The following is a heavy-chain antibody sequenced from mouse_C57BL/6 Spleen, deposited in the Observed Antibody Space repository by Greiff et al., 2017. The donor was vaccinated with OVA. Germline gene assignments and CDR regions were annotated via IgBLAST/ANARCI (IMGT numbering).Heavy chain of an antibody. V-gene: IGHV5-17*01. J-gene: IGHJ3*01. CDR2: ISSGSSTI. Sequence: EVHLVESGGGLVKPGGSLKLSCAASGFTFSDYGMHWVRQAPEQGLEWVAYISSGSSTIYYADTVKGRFTISRDNAKNTLFLQMTSLRSDDTAMYYCARSYSNSFAYWGQGTLVTVSA. D-gene: IGHD2-5*01. CDR1: GFTFSDYG. CDR3: ARSYSNSFAY.